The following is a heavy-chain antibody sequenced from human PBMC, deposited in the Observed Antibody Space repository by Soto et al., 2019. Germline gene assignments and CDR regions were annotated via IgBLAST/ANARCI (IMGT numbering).Heavy chain of an antibody. CDR1: GFTFSSYG. CDR2: ISYDGSNK. D-gene: IGHD5-12*01. Sequence: QVRLVESGGGVVQPGRSLRLSCAASGFTFSSYGMHWVRQALGKGLEWVAVISYDGSNKYYADSVKGRFTISRDNSKNTLYLQMNNLRAEDTAVYYCAKDTGMVAMDYWGQGTLVTVSS. V-gene: IGHV3-30*18. J-gene: IGHJ4*02. CDR3: AKDTGMVAMDY.